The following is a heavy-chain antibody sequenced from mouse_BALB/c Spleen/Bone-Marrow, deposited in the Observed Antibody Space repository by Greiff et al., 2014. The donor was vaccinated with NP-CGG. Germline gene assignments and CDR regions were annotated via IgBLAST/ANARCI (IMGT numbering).Heavy chain of an antibody. CDR3: ARRTTTVVATDY. V-gene: IGHV1S81*02. CDR2: INPSNGRT. CDR1: GYTFTSYW. Sequence: SGAELVKPGASVKLSCKASGYTFTSYWMHWVKQRPGQGLEWIGEINPSNGRTNYNEKFKSKATLTVDKSSSTAYMQLSSLTSEDSAGYYCARRTTTVVATDYWGQGTTLTVSS. J-gene: IGHJ2*01. D-gene: IGHD1-1*01.